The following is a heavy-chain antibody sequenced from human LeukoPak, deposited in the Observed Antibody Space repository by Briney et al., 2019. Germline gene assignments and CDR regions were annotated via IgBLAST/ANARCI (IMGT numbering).Heavy chain of an antibody. CDR3: AKDPDGLWS. J-gene: IGHJ5*02. V-gene: IGHV3-23*01. Sequence: PGGSLRLSCVTSGFTFASYGMSWVRQAPGKGLEWVSLITGSGGSKYYADSVKGRFTISRDNSKNTLYLQMNSLRAEDTAVYYCAKDPDGLWSWGQGTLVTVSS. CDR1: GFTFASYG. D-gene: IGHD1-14*01. CDR2: ITGSGGSK.